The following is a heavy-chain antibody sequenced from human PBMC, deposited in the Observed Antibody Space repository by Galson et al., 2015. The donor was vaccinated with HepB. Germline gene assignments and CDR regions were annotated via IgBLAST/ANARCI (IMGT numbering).Heavy chain of an antibody. V-gene: IGHV3-23*01. D-gene: IGHD2-2*01. J-gene: IGHJ6*02. CDR3: ANTVVPAAMGLYYYYGMDV. CDR2: ISGSGGST. Sequence: SLRLSCAASGFTFSSYAMSWVRQAPGKGLEWVSAISGSGGSTYYADSVKGRFTISRDNSKNTLYLQMNSLRAEDTAVYYCANTVVPAAMGLYYYYGMDVWGQGTTVTVSS. CDR1: GFTFSSYA.